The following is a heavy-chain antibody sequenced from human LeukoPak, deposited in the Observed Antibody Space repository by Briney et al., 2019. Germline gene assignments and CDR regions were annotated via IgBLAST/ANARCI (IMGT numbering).Heavy chain of an antibody. CDR2: IVASSGST. CDR3: AKGAYDYIEMGYFDY. J-gene: IGHJ4*02. D-gene: IGHD5-12*01. Sequence: GGSLRLAWAASGFIISNSAMSWVRQAPGKGLEWVSLIVASSGSTFYAYSVKCRFTISRDSSKNTRHLQMNMLRAEDMPVYYCAKGAYDYIEMGYFDYWGQGTLVTVSS. CDR1: GFIISNSA. V-gene: IGHV3-23*01.